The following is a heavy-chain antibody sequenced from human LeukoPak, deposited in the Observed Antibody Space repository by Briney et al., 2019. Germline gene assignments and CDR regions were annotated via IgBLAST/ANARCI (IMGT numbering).Heavy chain of an antibody. J-gene: IGHJ6*03. Sequence: GGSLRLSCAASGFTFSSYSMNWVRQAPGKGLEWVSYISSSGGTRYYADSVKGRFTISRDNAKNSLYLQINSLRAEDTAVYYCARVGSSSLYYYYMDVWGKGTTVIISS. CDR1: GFTFSSYS. V-gene: IGHV3-48*04. D-gene: IGHD6-13*01. CDR2: ISSSGGTR. CDR3: ARVGSSSLYYYYMDV.